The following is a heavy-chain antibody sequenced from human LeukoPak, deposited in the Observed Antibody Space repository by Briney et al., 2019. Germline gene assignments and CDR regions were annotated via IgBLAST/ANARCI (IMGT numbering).Heavy chain of an antibody. Sequence: GGSLRLSCAASGFSFSTSPMRWVRQPPGEGLEWVSAMNNGPGATFYRASVRGRFTISRDDSKSTLYLQMNSLRAEDTGTYYCAKTHYDLLDVWGQGTTVTVSS. D-gene: IGHD5-12*01. CDR1: GFSFSTSP. V-gene: IGHV3-23*01. CDR3: AKTHYDLLDV. J-gene: IGHJ6*02. CDR2: MNNGPGAT.